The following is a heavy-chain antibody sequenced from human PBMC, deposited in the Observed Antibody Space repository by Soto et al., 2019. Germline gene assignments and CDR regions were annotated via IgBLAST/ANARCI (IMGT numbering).Heavy chain of an antibody. CDR3: ARGNCRGSACYTGGNWFDP. Sequence: ASVKVSCKTSGYTFTAYQMHWVRQAPEQGLELPGWIDPNTGGANYAQKFQTRVTMTSDTSISTVYMELRRQTSDDAAVYYCARGNCRGSACYTGGNWFDPWGQGTLVTVS. CDR1: GYTFTAYQ. J-gene: IGHJ5*02. D-gene: IGHD2-2*02. CDR2: IDPNTGGA. V-gene: IGHV1-2*02.